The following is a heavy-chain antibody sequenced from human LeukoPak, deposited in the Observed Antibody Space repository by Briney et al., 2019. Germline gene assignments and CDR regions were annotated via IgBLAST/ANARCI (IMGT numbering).Heavy chain of an antibody. CDR3: ARDQGIDYGSGSYPYGMDV. CDR1: GGSISSYY. D-gene: IGHD3-10*01. J-gene: IGHJ6*02. V-gene: IGHV4-59*01. CDR2: IYYSGST. Sequence: HPSETLSLTFTDSGGSISSYYWSWIRQPPGKGLECIGYIYYSGSTNYNPSLKSRVTISVDTSKNQFSLTLSSVTAADTAVYYCARDQGIDYGSGSYPYGMDVWGQGTTVTVSS.